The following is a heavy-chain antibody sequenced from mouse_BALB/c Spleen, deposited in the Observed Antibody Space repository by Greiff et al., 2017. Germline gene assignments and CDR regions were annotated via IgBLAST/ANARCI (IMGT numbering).Heavy chain of an antibody. CDR1: GYAFTNYL. CDR3: ARGGYRPGFDY. CDR2: INPGSGGT. Sequence: QVQLKQSGAELVRPGTSVKVSCKASGYAFTNYLIEWVKQRPGQGLEWIGVINPGSGGTNYNEKFKGKATLTADKSSSTAYMQLSSLTSDDSAVYFCARGGYRPGFDYWGQGTTLTVSS. J-gene: IGHJ2*01. D-gene: IGHD3-1*01. V-gene: IGHV1-54*01.